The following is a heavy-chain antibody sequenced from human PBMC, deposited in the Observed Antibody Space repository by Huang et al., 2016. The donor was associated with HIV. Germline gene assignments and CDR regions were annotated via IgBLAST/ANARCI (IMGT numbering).Heavy chain of an antibody. Sequence: QVQLVQSGGEVKKPGASVKFSCKASDYTFTRYGISWVRQAPGQGLEWMGWISTNNGDTNYAQKFQGRVTMTTDTSTSTAYMELRSLRSDDTAVYYCGGSSGYWSFDYWGQGTLVTVSS. D-gene: IGHD3-22*01. CDR3: GGSSGYWSFDY. CDR2: ISTNNGDT. CDR1: DYTFTRYG. V-gene: IGHV1-18*04. J-gene: IGHJ4*02.